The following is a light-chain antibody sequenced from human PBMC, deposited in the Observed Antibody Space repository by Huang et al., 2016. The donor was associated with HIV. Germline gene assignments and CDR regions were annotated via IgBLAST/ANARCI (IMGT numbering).Light chain of an antibody. J-gene: IGKJ5*01. CDR2: STS. V-gene: IGKV1-12*01. CDR1: QDISRW. Sequence: IQLTQSPSSVSDSEGDKVRITCRASQDISRWLAWYQQKPREAPTLLIHSTSILQSGVPSRFNGSGSGTDFFLTINSLRPDDFATYYCQQANMYPRSFGQGTRLDIK. CDR3: QQANMYPRS.